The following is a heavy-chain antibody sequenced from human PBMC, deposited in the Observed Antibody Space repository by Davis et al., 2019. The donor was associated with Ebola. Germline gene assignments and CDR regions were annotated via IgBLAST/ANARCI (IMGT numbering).Heavy chain of an antibody. V-gene: IGHV4-34*01. Sequence: MPSETLSPTCAVHGGSSSGYYWSWIRQLPGKGLEWIGEINHSGSINYNPSLKSRVTISVDTSKNQFSLKLSSVTDADTAVYYCARGYSYGSRIFDYWGQGTLVTVSS. D-gene: IGHD5-18*01. J-gene: IGHJ4*02. CDR2: INHSGSI. CDR1: GGSSSGYY. CDR3: ARGYSYGSRIFDY.